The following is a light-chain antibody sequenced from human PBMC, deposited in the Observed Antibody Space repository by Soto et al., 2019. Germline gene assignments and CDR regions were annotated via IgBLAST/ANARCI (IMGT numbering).Light chain of an antibody. V-gene: IGKV3-15*01. J-gene: IGKJ5*01. CDR2: SAS. Sequence: IVITKFPATLSVSPLERASLSCMASQSVSSDLAWYHQKPGQAPRLLIYSASTRATGIPARFSGSGSGTEFTVTINSLQSEDFAVYYCQQYNNWPYTFGQGTRLEI. CDR1: QSVSSD. CDR3: QQYNNWPYT.